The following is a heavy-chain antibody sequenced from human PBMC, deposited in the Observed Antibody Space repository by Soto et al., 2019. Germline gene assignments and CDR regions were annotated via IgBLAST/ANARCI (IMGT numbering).Heavy chain of an antibody. D-gene: IGHD2-21*02. CDR1: GGSVSSGSYY. V-gene: IGHV4-61*01. CDR3: AREKRGDPYYYDY. J-gene: IGHJ4*02. CDR2: IYYSGST. Sequence: PSETLSLTCTVSGGSVSSGSYYWSWIRQPPGKGLEWIGYIYYSGSTNYNPSLKSRVTISVDTSKNQFSLKLSSVTAADTAVYYCAREKRGDPYYYDYWGQGTLVTVSS.